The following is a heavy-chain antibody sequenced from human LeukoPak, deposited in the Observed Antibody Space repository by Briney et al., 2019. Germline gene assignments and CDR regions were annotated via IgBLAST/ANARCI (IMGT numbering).Heavy chain of an antibody. D-gene: IGHD5-24*01. V-gene: IGHV3-30*18. J-gene: IGHJ4*02. CDR1: GFTFSRYG. Sequence: PGGSLRLSCAASGFTFSRYGMHWVRQAPGKGLEWVAVISYDGSNKYYADSVKGRFTISRDNSKDTLYLQMNSLRAEGTAVYYCAKLGQSGYNSYYWGQGTLVTVSS. CDR2: ISYDGSNK. CDR3: AKLGQSGYNSYY.